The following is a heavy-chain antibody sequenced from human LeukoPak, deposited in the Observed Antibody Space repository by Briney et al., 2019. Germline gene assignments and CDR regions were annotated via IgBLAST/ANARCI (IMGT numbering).Heavy chain of an antibody. V-gene: IGHV4-39*01. CDR1: GGSISSSSYY. J-gene: IGHJ4*02. CDR3: ARLVPIGAVAEAKFDY. Sequence: SETLSLTCTVSGGSISSSSYYWGWIRQPPGKGLEWIGSIYYSGSTYYNPSLKSRVTISVDTSKNQFSLKLSSVTAADTAVYYCARLVPIGAVAEAKFDYWGQGTLVTVSS. D-gene: IGHD6-19*01. CDR2: IYYSGST.